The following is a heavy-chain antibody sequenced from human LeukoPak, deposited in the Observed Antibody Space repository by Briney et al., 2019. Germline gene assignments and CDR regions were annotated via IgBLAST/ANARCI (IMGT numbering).Heavy chain of an antibody. V-gene: IGHV4-39*01. CDR2: FYYSGST. Sequence: SETLSLTCTVSGGSISSSSYYWGWTRQPPGKGLEWIGSFYYSGSTYYNPSLKSRVTISVDTSKNQFSLKLSSVTAADTAVYYCARHGQTHYYDSSGHSDYWGQGTLVTVSS. CDR3: ARHGQTHYYDSSGHSDY. CDR1: GGSISSSSYY. D-gene: IGHD3-22*01. J-gene: IGHJ4*02.